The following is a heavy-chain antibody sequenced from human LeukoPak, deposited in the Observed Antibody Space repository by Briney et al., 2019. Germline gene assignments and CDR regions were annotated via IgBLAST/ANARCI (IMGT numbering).Heavy chain of an antibody. CDR3: AKHLRTNFWFFDH. Sequence: PGGSLRLSCAASRFTFSSYGMHWVRQAPGKGLEWVAVISYDGSNKYYADSVKGRFTISRDNSKNTLYLQMNSLKAEDTAVYYCAKHLRTNFWFFDHWGQGTLVTVSS. V-gene: IGHV3-30*18. CDR2: ISYDGSNK. J-gene: IGHJ4*02. D-gene: IGHD3-9*01. CDR1: RFTFSSYG.